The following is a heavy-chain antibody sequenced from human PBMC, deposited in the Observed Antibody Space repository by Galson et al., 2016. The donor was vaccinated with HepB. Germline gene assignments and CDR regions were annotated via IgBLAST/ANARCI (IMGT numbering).Heavy chain of an antibody. CDR2: IIPIFGTV. V-gene: IGHV1-69*13. J-gene: IGHJ2*01. CDR3: ARGSGTYWYFDL. CDR1: GGSLSSSV. D-gene: IGHD1-26*01. Sequence: SVKVSCKASGGSLSSSVINWVRQAPGQRLEWMGGIIPIFGTVNNAQKFQGRVTITADESTSTAYLEVRSLTSEDTAVYFCARGSGTYWYFDLWGRGTLVIVSS.